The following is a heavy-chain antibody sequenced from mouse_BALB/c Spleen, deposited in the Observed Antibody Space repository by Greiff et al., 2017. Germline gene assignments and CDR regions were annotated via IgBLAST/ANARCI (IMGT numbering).Heavy chain of an antibody. CDR2: ICAGGST. Sequence: QVQLQQSGPGLVAPSQSLSITCTASGFSLTSYGVHWVRQPPGKGLEWLGVICAGGSTNYNSALMSRLSISKDNSKSQVFLKMNSLQTDDTAMYYCDRDPYYYGSSYYYAMDYWGQGTSVTVSS. J-gene: IGHJ4*01. CDR1: GFSLTSYG. CDR3: DRDPYYYGSSYYYAMDY. V-gene: IGHV2-9*02. D-gene: IGHD1-1*01.